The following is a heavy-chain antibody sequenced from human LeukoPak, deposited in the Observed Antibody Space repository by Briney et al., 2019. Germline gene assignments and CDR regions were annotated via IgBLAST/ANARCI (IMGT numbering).Heavy chain of an antibody. V-gene: IGHV4-59*01. J-gene: IGHJ4*02. Sequence: PSETLSLTCTVSGGSISNKYWSWIRQPPGKGLEWLGYIYYSGTTNYNPSLKSRVSMSVDTSKNQFSLKLSSVTAADTAVYFCAKSPESSCRGSFCYPFDYWGQGNLVTVSS. CDR3: AKSPESSCRGSFCYPFDY. D-gene: IGHD2-15*01. CDR1: GGSISNKY. CDR2: IYYSGTT.